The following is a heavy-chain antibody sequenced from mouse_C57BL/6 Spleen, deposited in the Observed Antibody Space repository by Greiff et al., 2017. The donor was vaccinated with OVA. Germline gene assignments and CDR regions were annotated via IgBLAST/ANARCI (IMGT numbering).Heavy chain of an antibody. CDR3: AKDVASDYAMDY. Sequence: VKLVESGPGLVQPSQSLSITCTVSGFSLTSYGVHWVRQSPGKGLEWLGVIWRGGSTDYNAAFMSRLSITKDNSKSQVFFKMNSLQADDTAIYCCAKDVASDYAMDYWGQGTSVTVSS. CDR2: IWRGGST. CDR1: GFSLTSYG. V-gene: IGHV2-5*01. J-gene: IGHJ4*01.